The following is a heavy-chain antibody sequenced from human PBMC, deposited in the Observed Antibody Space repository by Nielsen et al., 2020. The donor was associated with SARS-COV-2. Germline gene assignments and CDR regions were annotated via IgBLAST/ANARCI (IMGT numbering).Heavy chain of an antibody. V-gene: IGHV1-3*01. CDR3: ARHLRGYIDY. Sequence: ASVKVSCKASRYSFASYSMHWVRQAPGQRLEWMGWINAGNGNTRYSQKFQGRVTITRDTSASTAYTELNSLRSEDTAVYYCARHLRGYIDYWGQGTLVTVSS. CDR1: RYSFASYS. CDR2: INAGNGNT. J-gene: IGHJ4*02.